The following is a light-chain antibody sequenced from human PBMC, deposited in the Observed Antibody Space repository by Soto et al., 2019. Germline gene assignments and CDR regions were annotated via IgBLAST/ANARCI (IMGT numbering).Light chain of an antibody. CDR2: DAS. CDR3: QQRSTWHPWLT. CDR1: QGVSSY. V-gene: IGKV3D-11*01. Sequence: EIVLTQSPATLSLSPGERATLSCRASQGVSSYLAWYQQKPGQAPRLLIYDASNRATGIPARFSGSGPGTDFTLTVSSLEPEDFAVYYCQQRSTWHPWLTFGGVTKVEIK. J-gene: IGKJ4*01.